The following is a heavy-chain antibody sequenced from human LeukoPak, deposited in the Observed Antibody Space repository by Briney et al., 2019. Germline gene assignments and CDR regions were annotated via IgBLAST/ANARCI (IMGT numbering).Heavy chain of an antibody. D-gene: IGHD3-10*01. V-gene: IGHV4-34*01. J-gene: IGHJ5*02. Sequence: SSETLSLTCAVYGGSFSGYYWSWIRQPPGKGLEWIGEINHSGSTNYNPSLKSRVTISVDTSKNQFSLKLSSVTAADTAVYYCAGGLYGSGSYYMAPNWFDPWGQGTLVTVSS. CDR2: INHSGST. CDR1: GGSFSGYY. CDR3: AGGLYGSGSYYMAPNWFDP.